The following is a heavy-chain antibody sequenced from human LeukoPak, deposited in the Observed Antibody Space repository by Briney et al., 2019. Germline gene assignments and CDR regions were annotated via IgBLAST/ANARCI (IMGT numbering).Heavy chain of an antibody. CDR2: IIPIFGTA. D-gene: IGHD4-17*01. Sequence: ASVKVSCKAPGGTFSSYAISWVRQAPGQGLEWMGGIIPIFGTANYAQKFQGRVTITADESTSTAYMELSSLRSEDTAVYYCARSTVTNLHFDYWGQGTLVTVSS. CDR3: ARSTVTNLHFDY. J-gene: IGHJ4*02. CDR1: GGTFSSYA. V-gene: IGHV1-69*13.